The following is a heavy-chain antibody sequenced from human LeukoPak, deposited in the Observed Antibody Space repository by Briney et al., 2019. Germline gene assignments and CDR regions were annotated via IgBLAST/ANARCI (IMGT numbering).Heavy chain of an antibody. J-gene: IGHJ4*02. Sequence: PSETLSLTCTVCGGSISSYYWSWIRQPPGKGLEWIGYIYYSGSTNYNPSLKSRVTISVDTSKDQFSLKLSSVTAADTAVYYCARATPTYYYDSSGYYDYWGQGTLVTVSS. V-gene: IGHV4-59*01. CDR1: GGSISSYY. CDR2: IYYSGST. D-gene: IGHD3-22*01. CDR3: ARATPTYYYDSSGYYDY.